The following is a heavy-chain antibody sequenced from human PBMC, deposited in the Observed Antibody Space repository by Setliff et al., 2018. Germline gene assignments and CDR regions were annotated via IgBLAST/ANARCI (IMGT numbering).Heavy chain of an antibody. J-gene: IGHJ4*02. CDR3: ARGLGPRTVVAIPFDH. D-gene: IGHD3-22*01. V-gene: IGHV1-2*06. CDR2: FNPNSGDT. CDR1: GYIFTGYY. Sequence: VASVKVSCKASGYIFTGYYIHWVRQAPGQGLEWMGRFNPNSGDTNSAQKFQGRVTMTRDTSISTAYMELSRLKYDDTAVYYCARGLGPRTVVAIPFDHWGQGTLVTVSS.